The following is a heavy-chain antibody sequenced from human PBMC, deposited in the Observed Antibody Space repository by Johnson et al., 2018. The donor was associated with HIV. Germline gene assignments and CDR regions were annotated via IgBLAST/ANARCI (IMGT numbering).Heavy chain of an antibody. V-gene: IGHV3-66*01. Sequence: VQVVESGGGLVQPGGSLRLSCAASEFTVSSNYMSWVRQAPGKGLEWVSVIYSGGTTYYGDSVMGRFTISRDNSNNTVYLQMNSLRAEDTAVYFCARDPLVGTVTVGAFDIWGQGTMVTVSS. CDR2: IYSGGTT. CDR3: ARDPLVGTVTVGAFDI. J-gene: IGHJ3*02. CDR1: EFTVSSNY. D-gene: IGHD1-26*01.